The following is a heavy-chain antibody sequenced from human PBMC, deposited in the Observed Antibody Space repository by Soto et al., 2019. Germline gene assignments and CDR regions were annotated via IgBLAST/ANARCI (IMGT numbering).Heavy chain of an antibody. Sequence: ASVKVSCKASGGTFSSYAISWVRQAPGQGLEWMGGIIPIFGTANYAQKFQGRVTITADKSTSTAYMELSSLRSEDTAVYYCGLVVVAATPGVYYYYGMDVWGQGTTVTV. CDR1: GGTFSSYA. D-gene: IGHD2-15*01. V-gene: IGHV1-69*06. CDR2: IIPIFGTA. CDR3: GLVVVAATPGVYYYYGMDV. J-gene: IGHJ6*02.